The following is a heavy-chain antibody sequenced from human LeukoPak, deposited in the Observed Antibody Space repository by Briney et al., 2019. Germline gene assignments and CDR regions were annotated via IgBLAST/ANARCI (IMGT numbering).Heavy chain of an antibody. CDR2: ISTSSSYI. CDR3: ARAYSGRYGLGYYYMDV. V-gene: IGHV3-21*01. D-gene: IGHD1-26*01. CDR1: GFTFSSYG. Sequence: GGSLGLSCAASGFTFSSYGMRWVRQAPGKGLEWVSSISTSSSYIYYADSVKGRFTISRDNAKNSLYLQMNSLRAEHTAVYYCARAYSGRYGLGYYYMDVWGKGTTVTISS. J-gene: IGHJ6*03.